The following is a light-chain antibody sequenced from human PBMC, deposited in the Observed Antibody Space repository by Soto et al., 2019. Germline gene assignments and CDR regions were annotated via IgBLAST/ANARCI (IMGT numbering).Light chain of an antibody. CDR1: QSISSY. CDR2: DSS. J-gene: IGKJ5*01. V-gene: IGKV3-11*01. Sequence: EIVLTQSPATLSLSPGERATHSCRASQSISSYLAWYQQKPGQAPRLLIYDSSNRATGIPARFTGSGSGTDFTLTISSLQPEDFAVYYCQQRNSWPLTFGQGTRLEIK. CDR3: QQRNSWPLT.